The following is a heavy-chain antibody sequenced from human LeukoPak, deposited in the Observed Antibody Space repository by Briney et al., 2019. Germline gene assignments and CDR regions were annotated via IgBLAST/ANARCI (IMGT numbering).Heavy chain of an antibody. CDR1: GLTGTNNF. Sequence: PGGSLRLSCAASGLTGTNNFMTWVRQVPGKGLEWVSFLYVGGSTTYYADSVKGRFTISRDNSKNTVYLQMNSLRAEDTAVYYCARARHTYSSGTSNYFYYYMDVWGKGTTVTVSS. J-gene: IGHJ6*03. CDR3: ARARHTYSSGTSNYFYYYMDV. CDR2: LYVGGSTT. V-gene: IGHV3-53*01. D-gene: IGHD6-19*01.